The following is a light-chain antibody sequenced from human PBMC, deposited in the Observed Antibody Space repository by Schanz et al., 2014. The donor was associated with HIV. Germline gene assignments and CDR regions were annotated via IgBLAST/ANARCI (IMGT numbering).Light chain of an antibody. CDR3: QQYATSPST. V-gene: IGKV3-20*01. CDR1: QRLSSSY. J-gene: IGKJ3*01. CDR2: ATS. Sequence: EIVLTQSPGSLSLSPGGRATLSCGASQRLSSSYLAWYQQKRDQPPRLVIYATSTRAAGIPDRFSGTGSGTDFTLTISRLEPEDFAVYYCQQYATSPSTFGPGTKVDIK.